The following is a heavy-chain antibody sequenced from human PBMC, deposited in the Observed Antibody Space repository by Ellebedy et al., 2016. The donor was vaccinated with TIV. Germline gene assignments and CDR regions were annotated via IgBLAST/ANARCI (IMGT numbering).Heavy chain of an antibody. Sequence: SETLSLTCTVSGGSISSSSYYWGWIRQPPGKGLEWIGSIYYSGSTYYNPSLKSRVTISVDTSKNQFSLKLSSVTAADTAVYYCAVDTAMVFLDYWGQGTLVTVPS. J-gene: IGHJ4*02. CDR1: GGSISSSSYY. CDR2: IYYSGST. D-gene: IGHD5-18*01. CDR3: AVDTAMVFLDY. V-gene: IGHV4-39*07.